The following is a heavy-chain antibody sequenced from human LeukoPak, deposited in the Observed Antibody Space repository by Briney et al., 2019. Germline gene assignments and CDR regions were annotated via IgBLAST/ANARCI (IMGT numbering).Heavy chain of an antibody. D-gene: IGHD2-2*01. CDR3: ASGSAVVPASNFDY. CDR2: ISAYNGNT. V-gene: IGHV1-18*01. Sequence: ASVKVSCKASGYTFTSYGISWVRQAPGQGLEWMGWISAYNGNTNYAQKLQGRVTMTTDTSTSSAYMELRSLRSDDTAVYYCASGSAVVPASNFDYWGQGTLVTVSS. J-gene: IGHJ4*02. CDR1: GYTFTSYG.